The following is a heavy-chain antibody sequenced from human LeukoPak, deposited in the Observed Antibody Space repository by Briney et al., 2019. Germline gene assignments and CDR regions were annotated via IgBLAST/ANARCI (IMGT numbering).Heavy chain of an antibody. D-gene: IGHD6-19*01. CDR1: GFTVSTNY. CDR2: MYTLGNT. J-gene: IGHJ4*02. Sequence: GGSLRLSCAASGFTVSTNYMTWIRQAPGKGLEWVSVMYTLGNTNYADSVRGRFTISRDNSKNTLYLQMNSLRAEDTAVYYCARFPSAIAVAQSSYWGQGTLVTVSS. CDR3: ARFPSAIAVAQSSY. V-gene: IGHV3-66*03.